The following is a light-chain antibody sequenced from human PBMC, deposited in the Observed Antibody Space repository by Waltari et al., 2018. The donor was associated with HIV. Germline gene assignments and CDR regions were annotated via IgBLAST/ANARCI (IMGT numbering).Light chain of an antibody. J-gene: IGKJ5*01. CDR3: QQRSNWREIT. CDR1: QSVSSY. Sequence: EIVLTQSPATLSLSPGERATLSSRASQSVSSYLAWYQQKPGQAPRLLIYDASNRATGIPARFSGSGSGTDFTITISSLEPEDFAVYYCQQRSNWREITFGQGTRLEIK. CDR2: DAS. V-gene: IGKV3-11*01.